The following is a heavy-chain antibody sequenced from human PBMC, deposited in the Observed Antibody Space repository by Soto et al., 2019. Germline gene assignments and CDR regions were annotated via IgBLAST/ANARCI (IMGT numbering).Heavy chain of an antibody. D-gene: IGHD4-17*01. CDR3: ARGLPGYYGKDV. CDR1: GFTFSNYW. V-gene: IGHV3-74*01. J-gene: IGHJ6*01. Sequence: EVQLVESGGGLVQPGGSLRLSCAASGFTFSNYWIHWVRQAPGKGLVWVSRIKGDGSRIDYADSVKGRFIISRDNAKNTVYVQLNSLGDEDACVYYCARGLPGYYGKDVWGQGTTVTVSS. CDR2: IKGDGSRI.